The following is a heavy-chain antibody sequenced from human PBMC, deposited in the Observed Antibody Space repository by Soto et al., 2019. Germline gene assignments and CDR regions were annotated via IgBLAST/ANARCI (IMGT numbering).Heavy chain of an antibody. Sequence: SETLSLTCTVSGGSISSYHWIWIRQPAGKGLEWIGRIYTSGSTNYNPSLKSRVTMSVDTSKNQFSLKLSSVTAADTAVYYCARGVGYCSSTSCSRGYYYGMDVWGQGTTVTVSS. CDR3: ARGVGYCSSTSCSRGYYYGMDV. J-gene: IGHJ6*02. CDR1: GGSISSYH. D-gene: IGHD2-2*01. V-gene: IGHV4-4*07. CDR2: IYTSGST.